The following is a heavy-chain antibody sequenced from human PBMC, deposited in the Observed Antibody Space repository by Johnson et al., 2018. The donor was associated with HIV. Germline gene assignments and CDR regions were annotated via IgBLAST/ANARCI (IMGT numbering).Heavy chain of an antibody. CDR2: ISYDGSNK. D-gene: IGHD3-9*01. CDR3: ARDPLTVTGSWDAFDI. J-gene: IGHJ3*02. Sequence: QVQLVESGGGLVQPGGSLRLSCAASGFTFDVYAMSWVCRAPGKGLEWMAIISYDGSNKYYADSVKGRFTISRENSKNTLYLQMNSLRTEDTAVYYCARDPLTVTGSWDAFDIWGQGTMVTVSS. CDR1: GFTFDVYA. V-gene: IGHV3-30*03.